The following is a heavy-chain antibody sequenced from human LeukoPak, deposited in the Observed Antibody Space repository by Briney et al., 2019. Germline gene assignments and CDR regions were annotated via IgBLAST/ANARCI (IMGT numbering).Heavy chain of an antibody. CDR2: ISGSGGST. V-gene: IGHV3-23*01. CDR3: AKAYIAAAGTFDY. J-gene: IGHJ4*02. Sequence: GGSLRLSCVASGFTFSSYAMTWVRQAPGKGLEWVSTISGSGGSTYYADSVKGRFTISRDNSKNTLYLQMNSLRAEDTAVYYCAKAYIAAAGTFDYWGQGTLVTVSS. D-gene: IGHD6-13*01. CDR1: GFTFSSYA.